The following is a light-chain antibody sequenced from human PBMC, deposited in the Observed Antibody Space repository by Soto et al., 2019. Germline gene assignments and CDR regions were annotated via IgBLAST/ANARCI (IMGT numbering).Light chain of an antibody. J-gene: IGKJ3*01. CDR1: QSISNH. CDR2: GAS. Sequence: DMPTTQAPSSLSATVDDRVIIPCRASQSISNHLNWYQQKPGKAPKLLIFGASSLQSGVPSRFSGSGSRTDFTLTINRLHPEDFATYYCQQNSAATFTFAPGTKVDI. CDR3: QQNSAATFT. V-gene: IGKV1-39*01.